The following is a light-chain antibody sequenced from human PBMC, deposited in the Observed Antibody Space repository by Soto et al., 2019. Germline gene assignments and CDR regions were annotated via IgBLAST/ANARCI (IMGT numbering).Light chain of an antibody. CDR1: QNIGSY. V-gene: IGKV1-39*01. J-gene: IGKJ4*01. Sequence: DIQMTQSPSSLSASVGDRVTITVLASQNIGSYLNWYQQKPGKAPKLLITTASTLQSGVSSRFSGSGSGTEFNLTISSLQSEDFGVYYCQQYNNWPRATFGGGTKVDI. CDR2: TAS. CDR3: QQYNNWPRAT.